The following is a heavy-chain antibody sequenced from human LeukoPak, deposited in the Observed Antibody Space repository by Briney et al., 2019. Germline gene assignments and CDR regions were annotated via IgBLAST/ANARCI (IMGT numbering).Heavy chain of an antibody. CDR2: ISYDGNNK. Sequence: GRSLRLSCAASGFTFSSYAMHWVRQAPGKGLEWVAVISYDGNNKYYADSVKGRFTVSRDNSKNTLYLQMNSLRAEDTAVYYCAKDPSFPGAAGADYWGQGTLVTVSS. D-gene: IGHD1-26*01. CDR3: AKDPSFPGAAGADY. V-gene: IGHV3-30-3*01. J-gene: IGHJ4*02. CDR1: GFTFSSYA.